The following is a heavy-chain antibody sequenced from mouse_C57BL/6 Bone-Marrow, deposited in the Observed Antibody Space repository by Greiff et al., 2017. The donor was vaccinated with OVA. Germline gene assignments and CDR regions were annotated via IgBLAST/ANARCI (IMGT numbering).Heavy chain of an antibody. CDR2: IRSKSSNYAT. V-gene: IGHV10-3*01. Sequence: EVKLVESGGGLVQPKGSLKLSCAASGFTFNTYAMHWVRQAPGKGLEWVARIRSKSSNYATYYADSVKDRFTISRADSQSMLYLQMNNLKTEDTAMDYWGGNYESSAMDYWGQGTSVTVSS. J-gene: IGHJ4*01. CDR3: GGNYESSAMDY. D-gene: IGHD2-1*01. CDR1: GFTFNTYA.